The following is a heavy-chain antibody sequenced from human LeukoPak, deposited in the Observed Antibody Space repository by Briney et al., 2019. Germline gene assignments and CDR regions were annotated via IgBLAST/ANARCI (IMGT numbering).Heavy chain of an antibody. D-gene: IGHD3-3*01. CDR1: GFTFSHYW. J-gene: IGHJ4*02. CDR2: MNEDGSEK. V-gene: IGHV3-7*01. Sequence: GGSLRLSCAASGFTFSHYWMTWVRQAPGKGLEWVASMNEDGSEKYYVDSVKGRFTISRDNAKSSLYLQMNSLRAEDTAVYYCAIRFTDYWGQGTLVTVSS. CDR3: AIRFTDY.